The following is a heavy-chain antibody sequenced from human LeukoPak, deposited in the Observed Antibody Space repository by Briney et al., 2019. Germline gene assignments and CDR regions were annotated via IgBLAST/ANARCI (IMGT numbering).Heavy chain of an antibody. J-gene: IGHJ4*02. CDR2: INPSGGST. V-gene: IGHV1-46*03. Sequence: ASVTVSCKASGYTFTSYYMHWVRQAPGQGLEWMGIINPSGGSTSYAQKFQGRVTMTRDTSTSTHYMELSSLRSEDTAVYYCARALRTYGGLKIQLWLTYWGQGTLVTVSS. D-gene: IGHD5-18*01. CDR3: ARALRTYGGLKIQLWLTY. CDR1: GYTFTSYY.